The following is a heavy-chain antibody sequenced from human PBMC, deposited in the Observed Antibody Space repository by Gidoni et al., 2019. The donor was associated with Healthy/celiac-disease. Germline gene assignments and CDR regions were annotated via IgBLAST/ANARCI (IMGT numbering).Heavy chain of an antibody. CDR3: AQVSAAAGTDY. CDR1: GFPLSTSGVG. Sequence: QITLKEPGPTLVKPTQTLTLPCTFSGFPLSTSGVGVGWIRQPPGKALEWLALIYWDDDKRYSPSLKSRLTITKDTSKNQVVLTMTNMDPVDTATYYCAQVSAAAGTDYWGQGTLVTVSS. J-gene: IGHJ4*02. CDR2: IYWDDDK. V-gene: IGHV2-5*02. D-gene: IGHD6-13*01.